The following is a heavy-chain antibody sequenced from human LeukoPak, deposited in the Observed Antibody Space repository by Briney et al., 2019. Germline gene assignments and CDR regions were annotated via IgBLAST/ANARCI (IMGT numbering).Heavy chain of an antibody. J-gene: IGHJ4*02. V-gene: IGHV4-59*08. D-gene: IGHD3-22*01. CDR3: ARHYPPYYYDSSGYYDY. Sequence: PSETLSLTCTVSGGSISSYYWSWIRQPPGKGLEWIGYIYYSGSTNYNPSLKSRVTISVDTSKNQFSLKLSSVTAADTAVYYCARHYPPYYYDSSGYYDYWGQGTLVTVSS. CDR2: IYYSGST. CDR1: GGSISSYY.